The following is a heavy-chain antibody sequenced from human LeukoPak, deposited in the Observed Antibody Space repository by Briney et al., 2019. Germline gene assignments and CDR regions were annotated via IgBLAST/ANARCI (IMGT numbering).Heavy chain of an antibody. V-gene: IGHV3-33*01. CDR3: ARAMKDGMDV. CDR2: IWYDGTKK. CDR1: GFTFSRYG. J-gene: IGHJ6*02. Sequence: GGSLRLSCVTSGFTFSRYGMHWVRQAPGKGLEWVAIIWYDGTKKYYKDSVKGRFTISRDDSKSALHLQMNSLRPEDTAMYYCARAMKDGMDVWGQGTTVTVSS.